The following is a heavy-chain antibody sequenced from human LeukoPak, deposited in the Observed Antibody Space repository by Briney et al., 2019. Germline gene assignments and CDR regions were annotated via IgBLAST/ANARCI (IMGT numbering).Heavy chain of an antibody. CDR1: GGSFSGYY. D-gene: IGHD2-2*01. J-gene: IGHJ3*02. CDR2: INHSGST. V-gene: IGHV4-34*01. CDR3: ARDIVVVPAVIFAFDI. Sequence: SETLSLTCAVYGGSFSGYYWSWIRQPPGKGLEWIGEINHSGSTNYNPSLKSRVTISVDTSKNQFSLKLSSVTAADTAVYYCARDIVVVPAVIFAFDIWGKGKMVTVSS.